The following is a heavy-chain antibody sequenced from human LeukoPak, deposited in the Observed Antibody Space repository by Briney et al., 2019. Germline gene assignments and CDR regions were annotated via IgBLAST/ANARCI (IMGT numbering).Heavy chain of an antibody. J-gene: IGHJ4*02. D-gene: IGHD3-22*01. CDR3: ARGNYYDSSGLDY. Sequence: SETLSLTCAVYGGSFSGYYWSWIRQPPGKGLEWIGEINHSGGTNYNPSLKSQVTISVDTSKNQFSLKLSSVTAADTAVYYCARGNYYDSSGLDYWGQGTLVTVSS. CDR1: GGSFSGYY. CDR2: INHSGGT. V-gene: IGHV4-34*01.